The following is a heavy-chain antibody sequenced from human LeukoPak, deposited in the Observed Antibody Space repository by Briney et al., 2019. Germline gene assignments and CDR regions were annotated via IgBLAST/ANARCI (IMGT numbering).Heavy chain of an antibody. CDR3: ARVGPDWYFDL. Sequence: SETLSLACTVAGGSVSSGSYYWSWLRHPPGKGLEWIGYIYYSGSTNYNPSLKSRVTISVDTSKNQFSLKVSSVTAADTAVYYCARVGPDWYFDLWGRGTLVTVSS. CDR1: GGSVSSGSYY. CDR2: IYYSGST. V-gene: IGHV4-61*01. J-gene: IGHJ2*01.